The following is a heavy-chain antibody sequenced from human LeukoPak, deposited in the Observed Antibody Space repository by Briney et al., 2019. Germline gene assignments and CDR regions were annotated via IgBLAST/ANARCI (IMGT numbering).Heavy chain of an antibody. Sequence: GGSLRLSCAASGFIFSNYGMHWVCQAPGKGLEWVAVIRYDGNLQYHADSVKGRFTVSKDNFKDTLYLHMNGLRPEDSGVYYCSREASEAFDIWGQGSMVTVS. J-gene: IGHJ3*02. CDR1: GFIFSNYG. CDR2: IRYDGNLQ. V-gene: IGHV3-30*02. CDR3: SREASEAFDI.